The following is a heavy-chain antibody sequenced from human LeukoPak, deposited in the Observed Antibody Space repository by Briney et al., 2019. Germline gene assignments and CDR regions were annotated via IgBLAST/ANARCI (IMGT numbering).Heavy chain of an antibody. CDR1: GFTFSSYA. D-gene: IGHD3-22*01. CDR3: ARDRAGYYDNSGIFFDY. V-gene: IGHV3-30*04. CDR2: ISYDGSNK. Sequence: GGSLRLSCAASGFTFSSYAMHWVRQAPGKGLEWVAVISYDGSNKYYADSVKGRFTISRDNAKNSLFLQMDSLRAEDTAMYYCARDRAGYYDNSGIFFDYWGQGTLVTVSS. J-gene: IGHJ4*02.